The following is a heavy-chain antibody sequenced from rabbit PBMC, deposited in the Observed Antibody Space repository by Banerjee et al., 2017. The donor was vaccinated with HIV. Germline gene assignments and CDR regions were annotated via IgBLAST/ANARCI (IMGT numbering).Heavy chain of an antibody. CDR3: ARSYGAIGLAFNL. V-gene: IGHV1S40*01. D-gene: IGHD6-1*01. J-gene: IGHJ4*01. Sequence: AKGRFTISKTSSTTMTLQMTSLTDADTATYFCARSYGAIGLAFNLWGQGTLVTVS.